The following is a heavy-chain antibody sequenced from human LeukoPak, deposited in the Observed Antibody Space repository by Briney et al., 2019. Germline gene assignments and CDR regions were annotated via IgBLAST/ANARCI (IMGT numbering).Heavy chain of an antibody. V-gene: IGHV1-46*04. CDR1: GYTFSNHY. J-gene: IGHJ4*02. CDR3: TVFSGDQKTPF. CDR2: INPSGDFT. D-gene: IGHD2-21*01. Sequence: ASVKVSCKGSGYTFSNHYLHWVRQAPGQGLEWMGAINPSGDFTTYAQRLQGRVTVTRDTSTSTVYMELSSLRSEDTAMYYCTVFSGDQKTPFWGQGTLVTVSS.